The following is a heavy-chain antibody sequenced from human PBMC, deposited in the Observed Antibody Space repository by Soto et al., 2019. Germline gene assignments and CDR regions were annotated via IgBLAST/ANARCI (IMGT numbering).Heavy chain of an antibody. Sequence: SETLSLTCTVSGGSISSSSYYWGWIRQPPGKGLEWIGSIYYSGSTYYDPSLKSRVTISVDTSKNQLSLKLSSVTAAVTAVYYCARQYHSSRLLYYYYYMDVWGKGTTVTVSS. CDR1: GGSISSSSYY. D-gene: IGHD6-13*01. V-gene: IGHV4-39*01. CDR3: ARQYHSSRLLYYYYYMDV. CDR2: IYYSGST. J-gene: IGHJ6*03.